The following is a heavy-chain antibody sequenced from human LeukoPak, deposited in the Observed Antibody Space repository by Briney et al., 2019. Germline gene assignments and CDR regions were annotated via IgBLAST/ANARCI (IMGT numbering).Heavy chain of an antibody. D-gene: IGHD3-10*01. CDR1: GGSITSGSYY. CDR2: ISYSGST. Sequence: SETLSLTCTVSGGSITSGSYYWAWIRQPPGKGLEWIGSISYSGSTDYNPSLKSRVTISVDTSKNQFSLKLSSVTAADTAVYYCARAVVRGVIITSQTYFDYWGQGTLVTVSS. CDR3: ARAVVRGVIITSQTYFDY. J-gene: IGHJ4*02. V-gene: IGHV4-39*01.